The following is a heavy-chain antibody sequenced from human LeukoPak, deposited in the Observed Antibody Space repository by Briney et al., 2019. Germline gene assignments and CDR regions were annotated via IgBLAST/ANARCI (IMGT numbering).Heavy chain of an antibody. J-gene: IGHJ6*03. D-gene: IGHD6-13*01. V-gene: IGHV1-18*01. CDR1: GYTFTSYG. CDR3: ARARIAAAGTKGRPSERYYYYYYMDV. CDR2: ISAYNGNT. Sequence: GASVKVSCKASGYTFTSYGISWVRQAPGQGLEWMGWISAYNGNTNYAQKLQGRVTMTTDTSTSTAYMELSSLRSEDTAVYYCARARIAAAGTKGRPSERYYYYYYMDVWGKGTTVTVSS.